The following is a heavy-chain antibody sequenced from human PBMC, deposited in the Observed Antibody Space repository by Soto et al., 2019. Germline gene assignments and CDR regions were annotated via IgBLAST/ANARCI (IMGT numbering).Heavy chain of an antibody. Sequence: QVQLVQSGAEVKKPGSSVNVSCKASGGTFSSYAINWVRQAPGQGLEWMGGIVPIFATADYAQKFQGRVTITADESTSTAYMELSSLRSEDTAVYYCAPCLLGVNYYYGMDVWGQGTTVTFSS. CDR2: IVPIFATA. CDR3: APCLLGVNYYYGMDV. D-gene: IGHD3-16*01. CDR1: GGTFSSYA. V-gene: IGHV1-69*12. J-gene: IGHJ6*02.